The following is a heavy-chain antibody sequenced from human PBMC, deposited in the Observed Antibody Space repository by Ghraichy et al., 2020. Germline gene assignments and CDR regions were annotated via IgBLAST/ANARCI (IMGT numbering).Heavy chain of an antibody. J-gene: IGHJ4*02. CDR1: GFTFSRYG. CDR2: SSNSDNVI. Sequence: GGSLRLSCAASGFTFSRYGMNWVRQAPGKGLEWISYSSNSDNVIYYADSVKGRFTLSRDNAKNSLHLQMNSLRADDTATYYCVRARLSTRGFEYWGQGTLVTVSS. D-gene: IGHD2-15*01. CDR3: VRARLSTRGFEY. V-gene: IGHV3-48*03.